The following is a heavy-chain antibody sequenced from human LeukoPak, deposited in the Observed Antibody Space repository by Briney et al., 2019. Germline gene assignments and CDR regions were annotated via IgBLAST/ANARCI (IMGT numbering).Heavy chain of an antibody. CDR1: GYTFTSYY. Sequence: RAASVKVSCKASGYTFTSYYMHWVRQAPGQGLEWMGIINPSGGSTSYAQKFQGRVTMTRDTSTSTVYMELSSLRSEDTAVYYCARSLSPPHDIVVVTYYYYGMDVWGQGTTVTVSS. CDR2: INPSGGST. D-gene: IGHD3-22*01. V-gene: IGHV1-46*01. J-gene: IGHJ6*02. CDR3: ARSLSPPHDIVVVTYYYYGMDV.